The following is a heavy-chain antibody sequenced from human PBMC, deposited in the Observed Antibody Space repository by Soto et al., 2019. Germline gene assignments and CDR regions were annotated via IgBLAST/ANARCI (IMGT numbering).Heavy chain of an antibody. CDR3: AGGPYYYGSAF. D-gene: IGHD3-10*01. Sequence: GGSLRLSCAASGFRFSDHYMTWIRQAPGKGLEWVSKISGGGTTTHYADSVKGRFTVSRDNAENSLYLQMNSLRAEDTAVYYCAGGPYYYGSAFWGQGTLVTVSS. J-gene: IGHJ4*02. CDR1: GFRFSDHY. CDR2: ISGGGTTT. V-gene: IGHV3-11*01.